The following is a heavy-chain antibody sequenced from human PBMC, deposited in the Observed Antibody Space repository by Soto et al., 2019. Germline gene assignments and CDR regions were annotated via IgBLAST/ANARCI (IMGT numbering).Heavy chain of an antibody. CDR2: ISDSGGST. J-gene: IGHJ4*02. V-gene: IGHV3-23*01. CDR1: RFTFSSYA. Sequence: EVQLLESGGGLVQPGGSLRLSCAASRFTFSSYAMSWVRQAPGKGLEWVSAISDSGGSTYYADSVKGRFTTSRDNSKNTLYLQMNSLRAEDTAVYYCAKDYSSGWFSYFDYWGQGTLVTVSS. CDR3: AKDYSSGWFSYFDY. D-gene: IGHD6-19*01.